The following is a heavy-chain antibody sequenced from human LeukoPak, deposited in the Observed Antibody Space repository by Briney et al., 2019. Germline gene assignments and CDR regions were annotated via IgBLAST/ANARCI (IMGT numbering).Heavy chain of an antibody. CDR2: INHSGST. V-gene: IGHV4-34*01. J-gene: IGHJ5*02. CDR1: GFTFSSYA. Sequence: GSLRLSCAASGFTFSSYAMSWVRQAPGKGLEWIGEINHSGSTNYNPSLKSRVTISVGTSENQFSLKLSSVTAADTAVYYCARAARPLGWWFDPWGQGTLVTVSS. CDR3: ARAARPLGWWFDP. D-gene: IGHD6-6*01.